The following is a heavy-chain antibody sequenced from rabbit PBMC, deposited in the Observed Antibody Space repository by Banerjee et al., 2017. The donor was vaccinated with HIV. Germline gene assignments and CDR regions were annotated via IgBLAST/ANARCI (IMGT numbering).Heavy chain of an antibody. D-gene: IGHD6-1*01. V-gene: IGHV1S45*01. J-gene: IGHJ4*01. CDR1: GFDFRSNA. CDR3: ARGGYSYGDYGYGL. CDR2: IYGGSRSST. Sequence: QQQLEESGGGLVQPGGTLTLTCKASGFDFRSNAMCWVRQAPGKGLEWIGTIYGGSRSSTYYASWAKGRFTTSKTSSTTVTLQMTSLTAADTATYFCARGGYSYGDYGYGLWGPGPLVTVS.